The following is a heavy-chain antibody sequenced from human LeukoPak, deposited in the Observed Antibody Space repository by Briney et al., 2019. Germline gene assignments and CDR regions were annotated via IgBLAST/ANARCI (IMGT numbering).Heavy chain of an antibody. Sequence: SETLSLTCTVSGESISGFYWNWIRQPPGKGLEWLGYIYYSGSTNYNSSLKSRVTISVDTSKNQFSLKLSSVTAADTAVYYCARANRRLYFDYWGQGTLVTVSS. D-gene: IGHD6-25*01. J-gene: IGHJ4*02. CDR3: ARANRRLYFDY. CDR2: IYYSGST. CDR1: GESISGFY. V-gene: IGHV4-59*01.